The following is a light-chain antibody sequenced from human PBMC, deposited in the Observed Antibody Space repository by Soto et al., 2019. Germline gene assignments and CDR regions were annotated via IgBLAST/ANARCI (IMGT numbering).Light chain of an antibody. J-gene: IGLJ7*01. CDR3: LSYKTDNTFV. Sequence: QSVLTQPASVSGSPGQSITVSCTGTSSDIGASNFVSWYRHLPGRAPKVIIYEATNRPSGVSDRFSGSKAGNTASLTISGLQADDEAEYFCLSYKTDNTFVFGTGTQLTVL. CDR2: EAT. CDR1: SSDIGASNF. V-gene: IGLV2-14*01.